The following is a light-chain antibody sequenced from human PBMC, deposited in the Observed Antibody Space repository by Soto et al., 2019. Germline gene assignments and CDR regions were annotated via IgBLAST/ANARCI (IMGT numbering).Light chain of an antibody. CDR1: QSVSSSY. J-gene: IGKJ3*01. V-gene: IGKV3-20*01. CDR3: QQYGCSRLCT. Sequence: EIVLTQSPGTLSLSTGERATLSCRASQSVSSSYLAWYQQKPGQAPRLLIFGTSSRATGIPDRFSGSGSGTDFSLTISRLEPEDFAVYYCQQYGCSRLCTFGPGTKVDIK. CDR2: GTS.